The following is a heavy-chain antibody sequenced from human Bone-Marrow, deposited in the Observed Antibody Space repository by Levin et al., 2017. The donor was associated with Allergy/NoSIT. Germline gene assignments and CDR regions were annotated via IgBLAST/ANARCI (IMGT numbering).Heavy chain of an antibody. CDR3: ARLDGYSFDD. D-gene: IGHD1-1*01. J-gene: IGHJ4*02. Sequence: SCTVSGGSFSSAGYHWTWIRQYPGKGLEWIGYISYRGSTYFNPSLKSRLTMSIDTSEQHFSLNLISVSAADTAIYYCARLDGYSFDDWGQGALVTVSS. V-gene: IGHV4-31*03. CDR1: GGSFSSAGYH. CDR2: ISYRGST.